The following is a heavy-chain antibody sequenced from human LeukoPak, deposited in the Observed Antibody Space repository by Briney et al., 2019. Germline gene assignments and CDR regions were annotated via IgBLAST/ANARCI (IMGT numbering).Heavy chain of an antibody. CDR1: GFTFSSYV. V-gene: IGHV3-23*01. CDR2: ISGSGVST. J-gene: IGHJ1*01. Sequence: GGSLRLSCAVSGFTFSSYVMNWVRQAPGKGLEWVSAISGSGVSTSYADSVKGRFTISRDNSKNTLYLHMNSLRAEDTAIYFCAKDPANQLLYPAHFSHWGQGTLVTVSS. CDR3: AKDPANQLLYPAHFSH. D-gene: IGHD2-2*01.